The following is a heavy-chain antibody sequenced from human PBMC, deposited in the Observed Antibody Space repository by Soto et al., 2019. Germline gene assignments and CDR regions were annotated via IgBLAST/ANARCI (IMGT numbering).Heavy chain of an antibody. CDR3: ATHYYDSSNYR. CDR1: GYNFTIYY. J-gene: IGHJ4*02. V-gene: IGHV1-46*01. CDR2: INPSGGST. D-gene: IGHD3-22*01. Sequence: ASVKVSCTASGYNFTIYYMHWVLQAPGQGLEWMGIINPSGGSTSYARKFQGRVTITRNKSTSTAYMELSSLRSDDTAVYYCATHYYDSSNYRRGQGTLVTLSS.